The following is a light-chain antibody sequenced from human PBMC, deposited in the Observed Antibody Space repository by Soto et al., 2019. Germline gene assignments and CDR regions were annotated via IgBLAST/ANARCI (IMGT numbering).Light chain of an antibody. Sequence: EIVLTQSPASLSVSPGERATLSCRASQSVSSNYLAWYQQKPGQTPRLLIYDASSRATGIPDRFSGSGYGTDFTLTISRLEPEDFAVYYCQQYSNSPRYTCGQGTKVEFK. CDR3: QQYSNSPRYT. V-gene: IGKV3-20*01. CDR1: QSVSSNY. J-gene: IGKJ2*01. CDR2: DAS.